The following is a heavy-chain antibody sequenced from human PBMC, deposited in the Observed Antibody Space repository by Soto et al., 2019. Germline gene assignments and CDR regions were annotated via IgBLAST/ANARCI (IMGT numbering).Heavy chain of an antibody. CDR1: GGSISSGGYY. D-gene: IGHD2-8*01. CDR2: IYA. Sequence: PSETLYLTCTVSGGSISSGGYYWSWIRQHPGKGLEWIGYIYAQKLQGRVTMTTDTSTNTAYMELRSLRSDDTAVYYCARHGNGDDYWGQGTLVTVSS. V-gene: IGHV4-31*03. CDR3: ARHGNGDDY. J-gene: IGHJ4*02.